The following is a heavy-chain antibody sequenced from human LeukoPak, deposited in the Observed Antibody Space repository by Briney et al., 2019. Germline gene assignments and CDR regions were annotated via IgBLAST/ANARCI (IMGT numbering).Heavy chain of an antibody. J-gene: IGHJ6*03. Sequence: SVKVSCKASGFTFTSSAVQWVRQARGQRLEWIGWIVVGSGNTNYAQKFQERVTITRDMSTSTAYMELSSLRSEDTAVYYCAADLGRGQLLSYYYYYMDVWGKGTTATVSS. D-gene: IGHD2-2*01. CDR3: AADLGRGQLLSYYYYYMDV. CDR1: GFTFTSSA. V-gene: IGHV1-58*01. CDR2: IVVGSGNT.